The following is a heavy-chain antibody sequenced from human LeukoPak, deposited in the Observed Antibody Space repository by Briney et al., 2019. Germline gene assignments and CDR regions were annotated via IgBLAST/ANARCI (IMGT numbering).Heavy chain of an antibody. CDR2: IYYSGST. V-gene: IGHV4-59*01. CDR1: GGSISSYY. Sequence: PSETLSLTCTVSGGSISSYYWSWIRQPPGKGLEWIGDIYYSGSTNYNPSLKSRVTISVDTSKNQFSLQLSSVTAADTAVYYCARVNHGMDVWGQGTTVTVSS. J-gene: IGHJ6*02. CDR3: ARVNHGMDV.